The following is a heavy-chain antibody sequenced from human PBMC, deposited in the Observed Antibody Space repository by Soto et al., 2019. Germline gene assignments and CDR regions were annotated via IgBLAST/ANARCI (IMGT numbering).Heavy chain of an antibody. Sequence: PSETLSLTCAVYGGSVNGYYWNWIRQPPGKGLEWIGEINHTGGTHYNPSLKSRVTMSVDTSMNHFSLRLSSVTAADTAVYYCARGQRFSDWFDPWGQGTLVTVSS. CDR3: ARGQRFSDWFDP. D-gene: IGHD3-3*01. CDR2: INHTGGT. V-gene: IGHV4-34*01. CDR1: GGSVNGYY. J-gene: IGHJ5*02.